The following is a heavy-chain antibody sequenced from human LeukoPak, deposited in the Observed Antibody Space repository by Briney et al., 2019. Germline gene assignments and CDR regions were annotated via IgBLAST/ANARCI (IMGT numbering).Heavy chain of an antibody. CDR3: AKDVLRSSYGYGDY. V-gene: IGHV3-23*01. CDR1: GFTFRNYA. D-gene: IGHD5-18*01. CDR2: ISGRGIST. J-gene: IGHJ4*02. Sequence: PGGSLRLSCAASGFTFRNYAMNWVRQAPGKGLEWVSAISGRGISTYYVDSVKGRFTISRDNSKSTLFLQMNSLRVEDTAVYYCAKDVLRSSYGYGDYWGQGTLVTVSS.